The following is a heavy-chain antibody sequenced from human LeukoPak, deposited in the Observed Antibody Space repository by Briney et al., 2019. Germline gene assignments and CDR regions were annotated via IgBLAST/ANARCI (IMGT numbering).Heavy chain of an antibody. CDR1: GFTFSSYS. V-gene: IGHV3-30*18. J-gene: IGHJ4*02. CDR3: AKDHAPGYSYGYREGYFDY. D-gene: IGHD5-18*01. Sequence: GGSLRLSCAASGFTFSSYSMNWVRQAPGKGLEWVAFISYDGSNKFYADSVKGRFTISRDNSKNTLYLQMNSLRAEDTAVYYCAKDHAPGYSYGYREGYFDYWGQRTLVTVSS. CDR2: ISYDGSNK.